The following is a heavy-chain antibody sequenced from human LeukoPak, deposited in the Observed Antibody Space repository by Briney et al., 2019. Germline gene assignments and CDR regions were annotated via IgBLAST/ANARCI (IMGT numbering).Heavy chain of an antibody. Sequence: PGGSLRLSCAASGFTFSTYAMSWVRQAPGKGLEWVSGISGSGATTYYADSAKGRFTISRDNSKNTLYLQMNSLRAEDTAVYYCAKSVGIIRRGAFDIWGQGTMVPVSS. J-gene: IGHJ3*02. V-gene: IGHV3-23*01. D-gene: IGHD3-10*01. CDR3: AKSVGIIRRGAFDI. CDR2: ISGSGATT. CDR1: GFTFSTYA.